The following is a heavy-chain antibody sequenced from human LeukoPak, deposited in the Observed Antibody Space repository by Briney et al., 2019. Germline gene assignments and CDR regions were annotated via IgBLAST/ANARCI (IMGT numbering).Heavy chain of an antibody. J-gene: IGHJ4*02. Sequence: ASVKVSCKASGYTFTGYYMHWVRQAPGQGLEWMGWINPNSGGTNYAQKFQGRVTMTRDTSISTAYMELSRLRSDDTAVYYCARDAGGKQLWSTGYFDYWGQGTLVTVSS. V-gene: IGHV1-2*02. CDR3: ARDAGGKQLWSTGYFDY. D-gene: IGHD5-18*01. CDR2: INPNSGGT. CDR1: GYTFTGYY.